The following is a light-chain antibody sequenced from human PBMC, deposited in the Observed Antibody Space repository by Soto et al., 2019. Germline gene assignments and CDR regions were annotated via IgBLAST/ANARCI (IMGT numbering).Light chain of an antibody. V-gene: IGKV3-20*01. CDR2: DAS. CDR1: QSVSSSH. CDR3: QQYGSSPPVYT. J-gene: IGKJ2*01. Sequence: EIVLTQSPGTLSFSPGERATLSCRASQSVSSSHLAWYQQKPGQAPRLLIYDASNRAAGIPDRFSGSGSGTDFPLTISRLEPEDFAVYYCQQYGSSPPVYTFGQGTKLEIK.